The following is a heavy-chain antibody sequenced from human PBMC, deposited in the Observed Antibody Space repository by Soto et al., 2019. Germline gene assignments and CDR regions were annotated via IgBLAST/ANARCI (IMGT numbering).Heavy chain of an antibody. J-gene: IGHJ4*02. CDR3: ARGNRYYDSSGYYSFDY. CDR1: GFTFSSYW. V-gene: IGHV3-7*01. Sequence: EVQLVESGGGLVQPGGSLRLSCAASGFTFSSYWMSWVRQAPGKGLEWVANIKQDGSEKYYVDSVKGRFTISRDNSKNTLYLQMNSLRAEDTAVYYCARGNRYYDSSGYYSFDYWGQGTLVTVSS. CDR2: IKQDGSEK. D-gene: IGHD3-22*01.